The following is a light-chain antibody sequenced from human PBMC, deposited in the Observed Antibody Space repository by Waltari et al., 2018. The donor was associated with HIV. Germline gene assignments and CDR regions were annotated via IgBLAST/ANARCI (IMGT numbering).Light chain of an antibody. CDR2: NTN. CDR1: SFNIGSNY. J-gene: IGLJ2*01. V-gene: IGLV1-51*01. CDR3: GTWDNSLRAGV. Sequence: QAVLTQPPSVSAAPGQKVSISCSGNSFNIGSNYVSWYQQLPGRAPKLLIYNTNERPSGFPYRFSGSVSDTSATLGITGLQTGDEADYYCGTWDNSLRAGVFGGGTKLTVL.